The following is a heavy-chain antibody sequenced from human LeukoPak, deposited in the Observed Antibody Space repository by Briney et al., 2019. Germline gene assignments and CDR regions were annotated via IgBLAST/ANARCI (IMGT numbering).Heavy chain of an antibody. Sequence: GGSLRLSCAASGFTFSSYWMSWVRQAPGKGLEWVANIKQDGSEKYYVDSVKGRFTISRDNAKNSLYLQMNSLRAEDTAVYYCAKSGLGADYYYYYMDVGEDYYYYYMDVWGKGTTVTVSS. D-gene: IGHD1-26*01. CDR2: IKQDGSEK. CDR1: GFTFSSYW. J-gene: IGHJ6*03. CDR3: AKSGLGADYYYYYMDVGEDYYYYYMDV. V-gene: IGHV3-7*01.